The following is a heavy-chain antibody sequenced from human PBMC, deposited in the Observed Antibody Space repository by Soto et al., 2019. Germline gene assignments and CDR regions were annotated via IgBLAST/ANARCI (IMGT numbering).Heavy chain of an antibody. V-gene: IGHV1-46*01. CDR2: INPSGGST. CDR1: GYTFSSYY. D-gene: IGHD2-2*02. J-gene: IGHJ5*02. Sequence: EASVKVSCKASGYTFSSYYMHWVRQAPGQGLEWMGIINPSGGSTSYAQKFQGRITMTRDTSTSTVYMELSSLRSEDTAVYYCARDRVVVVPDAIKLRCWFDPWGQGTLVTVSS. CDR3: ARDRVVVVPDAIKLRCWFDP.